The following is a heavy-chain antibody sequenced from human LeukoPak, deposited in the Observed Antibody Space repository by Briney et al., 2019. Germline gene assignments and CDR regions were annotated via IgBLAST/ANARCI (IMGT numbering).Heavy chain of an antibody. CDR3: ARAGSGWYGFFYFDY. Sequence: GGSLRLSCAASGFTFSSYSMNWVRQAPGKGLEWVSSISSSSYIYYADSVKGRFTISRDNAKNSLYLQMNSLRAEDTAVYYCARAGSGWYGFFYFDYWGQGTLVTVSS. D-gene: IGHD6-19*01. CDR1: GFTFSSYS. CDR2: ISSSSYI. V-gene: IGHV3-21*01. J-gene: IGHJ4*02.